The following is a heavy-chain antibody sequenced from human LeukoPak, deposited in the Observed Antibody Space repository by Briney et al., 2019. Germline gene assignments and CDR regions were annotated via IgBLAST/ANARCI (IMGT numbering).Heavy chain of an antibody. D-gene: IGHD7-27*01. Sequence: PSETLSLTCSISGGSVSDYYWSWIRQSPGKGLEWIGYIYHTGSTSYSPSLKSRVTISADTSQNQFSLKLSSVTAADTAVYYCASRKLGNDYWGQGTLVTVSS. V-gene: IGHV4-59*02. CDR3: ASRKLGNDY. J-gene: IGHJ4*02. CDR1: GGSVSDYY. CDR2: IYHTGST.